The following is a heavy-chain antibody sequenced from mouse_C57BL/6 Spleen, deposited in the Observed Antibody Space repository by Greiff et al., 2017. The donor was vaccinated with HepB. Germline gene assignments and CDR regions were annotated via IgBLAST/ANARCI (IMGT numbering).Heavy chain of an antibody. CDR1: GYTFTSYW. D-gene: IGHD1-1*01. CDR3: ARRGYGSSFLAWFAY. CDR2: IYPGSGST. Sequence: QVHVKQSGAELVKPGASVKMSCKASGYTFTSYWITWVKQRPGQGLEWIGDIYPGSGSTNYNEKFKSKATLTVDTSSSTAYMQLSSLTSEDSAVYYCARRGYGSSFLAWFAYWGQGTLVTVSA. V-gene: IGHV1-55*01. J-gene: IGHJ3*01.